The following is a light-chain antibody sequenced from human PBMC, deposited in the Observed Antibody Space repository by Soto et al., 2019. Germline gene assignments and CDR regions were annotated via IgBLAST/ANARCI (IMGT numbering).Light chain of an antibody. CDR1: QSLGGS. J-gene: IGKJ5*01. CDR3: QQSNNWPRT. V-gene: IGKV3-15*01. CDR2: GAS. Sequence: EVVVTQSPATLSVSPGERATLSCRASQSLGGSLAWYQQKPGQAPRLLIYGASTRPAGVPARFSGSGSGTEFTLTISSLQSEDFAVYYCQQSNNWPRTFGQGTRLEIK.